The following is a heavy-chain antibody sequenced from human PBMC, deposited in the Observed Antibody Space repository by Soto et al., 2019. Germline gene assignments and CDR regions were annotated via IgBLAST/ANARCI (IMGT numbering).Heavy chain of an antibody. D-gene: IGHD1-1*01. CDR1: GDSITSTTYY. Sequence: QLQLQESGPGLVQPSETLSLTCTVSGDSITSTTYYWGWIRQPPGKGLDWIGNIYGSSTGSTYYNPALKSRVTISVDTSENQCSLKLYSVTAADMAVYYCAGHSWNKENCWCQGALVSVSS. CDR2: IYGSSTGST. J-gene: IGHJ4*02. V-gene: IGHV4-39*01. CDR3: AGHSWNKENC.